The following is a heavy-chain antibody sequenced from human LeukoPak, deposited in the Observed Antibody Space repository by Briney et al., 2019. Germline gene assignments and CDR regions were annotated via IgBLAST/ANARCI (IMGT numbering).Heavy chain of an antibody. Sequence: SETLSLTCTVSGGSLSSGSYYWSWIRQPAGKGLEWIGRIYTSGSTNYNPSLKSRVTISVDTSKNQFSLKLSSVTAADTAVYYCARSPYYYDSTNYFDYWGQGTLVTVSS. CDR2: IYTSGST. CDR3: ARSPYYYDSTNYFDY. CDR1: GGSLSSGSYY. V-gene: IGHV4-61*02. J-gene: IGHJ4*02. D-gene: IGHD3-22*01.